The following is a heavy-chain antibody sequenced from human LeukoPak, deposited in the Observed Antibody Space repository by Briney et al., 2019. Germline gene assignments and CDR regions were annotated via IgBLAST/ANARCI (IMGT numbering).Heavy chain of an antibody. CDR2: IYYSGST. CDR3: ARMSGYDSSGYFLLFDY. D-gene: IGHD3-22*01. J-gene: IGHJ4*02. CDR1: GGSMSPYH. V-gene: IGHV4-59*12. Sequence: SETLSLTCTVSGGSMSPYHWGWIRQPPGKGLEWTGYIYYSGSTNYNPSLKSRVTISVDTSKNQFSLKLSSVTAADTAVYYCARMSGYDSSGYFLLFDYWGQGTLVTVSS.